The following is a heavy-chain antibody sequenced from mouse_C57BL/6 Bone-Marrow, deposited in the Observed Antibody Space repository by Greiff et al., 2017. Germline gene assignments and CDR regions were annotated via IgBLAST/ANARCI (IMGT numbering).Heavy chain of an antibody. Sequence: VQLQQSGAELVRPGTSVKMSCKASGYTFTNYWIGWAKQRPGHGLEWIGDIYPGGGYTNYNEKFKGKATLTADKSSSTASMQFSSLTSEDSAIYYCARTSHDGYYGYYFDYWGQGTTLTVSS. V-gene: IGHV1-63*01. CDR3: ARTSHDGYYGYYFDY. CDR1: GYTFTNYW. J-gene: IGHJ2*01. CDR2: IYPGGGYT. D-gene: IGHD2-3*01.